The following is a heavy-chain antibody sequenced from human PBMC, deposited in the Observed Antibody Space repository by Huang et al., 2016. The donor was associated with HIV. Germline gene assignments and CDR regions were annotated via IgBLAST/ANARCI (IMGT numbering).Heavy chain of an antibody. CDR2: IYYSGST. J-gene: IGHJ4*02. CDR3: ARLPGSITMIRGVITDPY. D-gene: IGHD3-10*01. V-gene: IGHV4-39*01. Sequence: QLQLQESGPGLVKPSETLSLTCTVSGGSIRSDHYYWGWIRQPPGTGLEWIGSIYYSGSTDYSPSLKRRVTITVDTSKNRFSLKRRSVTAADTAVYYCARLPGSITMIRGVITDPYWGQGTLVTVSS. CDR1: GGSIRSDHYY.